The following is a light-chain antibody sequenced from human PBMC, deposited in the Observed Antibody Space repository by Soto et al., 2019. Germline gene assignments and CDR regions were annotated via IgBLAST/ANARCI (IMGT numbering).Light chain of an antibody. Sequence: ALTQPRSVSGSPGQSVTISCTGTASDVGSYNYVSWYQQHPGKAPKLMIYDVSERPSGVPDRFSGSKSGNTASLTISGLQAEDEADYYCCSYAGSYTYVFATGTKLTVL. CDR2: DVS. CDR1: ASDVGSYNY. V-gene: IGLV2-11*01. CDR3: CSYAGSYTYV. J-gene: IGLJ1*01.